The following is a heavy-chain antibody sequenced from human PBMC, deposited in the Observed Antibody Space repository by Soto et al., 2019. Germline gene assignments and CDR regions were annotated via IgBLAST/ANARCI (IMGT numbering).Heavy chain of an antibody. CDR3: ARDRTRHYYGMDV. CDR1: GGSIRSGGYY. D-gene: IGHD2-2*01. V-gene: IGHV4-31*03. CDR2: IYYSGST. Sequence: SETLSLTCTVSGGSIRSGGYYWRWIRQHPGKGLEWIGYIYYSGSTYYNPSLKSRVTISVDTSKNQFSLKLSSVTAADTAVYYCARDRTRHYYGMDVWGQGTTVT. J-gene: IGHJ6*02.